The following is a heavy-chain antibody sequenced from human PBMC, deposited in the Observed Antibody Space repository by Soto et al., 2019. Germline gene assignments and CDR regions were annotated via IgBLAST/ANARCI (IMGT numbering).Heavy chain of an antibody. CDR2: INREGSST. D-gene: IGHD1-1*01. V-gene: IGHV3-74*01. CDR1: GFTFRSYW. J-gene: IGHJ4*02. CDR3: AREIVTTGEYYFDS. Sequence: PGGSLRLSCAASGFTFRSYWMHWVRQAPGKGLVWVSRINREGSSTSYAESVKSRVTISRDTAKNTLYLQMNSLRAEDTAVYYCAREIVTTGEYYFDSWGLGT.